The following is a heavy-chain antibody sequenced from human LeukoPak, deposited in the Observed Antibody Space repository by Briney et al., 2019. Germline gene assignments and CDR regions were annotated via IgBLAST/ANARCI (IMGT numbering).Heavy chain of an antibody. V-gene: IGHV2-5*02. Sequence: SGPTLVKPTQTLTLTCTFSGFSLSSSGVGVGWIRQPPGKALEWLALIYWDDDRRYSPSLKNRLTITKDTSRNQVVLTMTNMYPVDTATYYCAHAGRSYYDSSGPLDYWGQGTLVTVSS. D-gene: IGHD3-22*01. J-gene: IGHJ4*02. CDR2: IYWDDDR. CDR1: GFSLSSSGVG. CDR3: AHAGRSYYDSSGPLDY.